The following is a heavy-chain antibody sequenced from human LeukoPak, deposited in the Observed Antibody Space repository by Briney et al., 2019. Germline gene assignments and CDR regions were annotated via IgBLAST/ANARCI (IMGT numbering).Heavy chain of an antibody. J-gene: IGHJ4*02. CDR1: GYTFTSYD. V-gene: IGHV1-8*03. D-gene: IGHD1-26*01. Sequence: ASVKVSCKASGYTFTSYDINWVRQATGQGLEWMGWMNPNSGNTGYAQKFQGRVTITRNTSISPAYMELSSLRSEDTAVYYCARSVSSGSYSVFDYWGQGTLVTVSS. CDR2: MNPNSGNT. CDR3: ARSVSSGSYSVFDY.